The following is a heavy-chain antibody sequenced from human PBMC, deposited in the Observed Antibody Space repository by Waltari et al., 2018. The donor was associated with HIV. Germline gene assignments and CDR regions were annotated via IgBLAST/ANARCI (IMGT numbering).Heavy chain of an antibody. V-gene: IGHV3-23*01. CDR2: ISGGGGST. CDR1: GFTFSSYA. Sequence: EVQLLESGGDLVQPGGSLRHSCAASGFTFSSYAMSWVRQAQGKGLEWVSAISGGGGSTYYADSVKGRFTISRDNSKNTLYLQMNSLRAEDTAVYYCAKGCGSGYYYYGMDVWGQGTTVTVSS. CDR3: AKGCGSGYYYYGMDV. D-gene: IGHD2-21*01. J-gene: IGHJ6*02.